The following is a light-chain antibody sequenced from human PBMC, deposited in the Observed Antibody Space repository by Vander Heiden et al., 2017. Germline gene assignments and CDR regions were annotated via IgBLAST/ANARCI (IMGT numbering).Light chain of an antibody. CDR2: TAS. CDR3: QQHKSYPCT. Sequence: DIQLTPSPSFLSASLGDRVTITCRASQGISSYLAWYQQKPGKAPKLLIYTASTLQSGVPSRFSGSGSGTEFTLTISSLQPEDFATYYCQQHKSYPCTFGHGTKVEIK. V-gene: IGKV1-9*01. J-gene: IGKJ3*01. CDR1: QGISSY.